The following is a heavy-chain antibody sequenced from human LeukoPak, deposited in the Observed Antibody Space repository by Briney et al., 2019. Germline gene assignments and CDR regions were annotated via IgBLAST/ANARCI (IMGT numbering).Heavy chain of an antibody. CDR1: GYSFTNYW. Sequence: GESLKISCKGSGYSFTNYWIGWMRQMPGKGLEWMAFIYPGDSDTRYSPSFQGQVTISADKSISTAYLQWSSLKASDTAMYYCARTSGDYGGNALYFDYWGQGTQVTVSS. D-gene: IGHD4-23*01. CDR2: IYPGDSDT. CDR3: ARTSGDYGGNALYFDY. V-gene: IGHV5-51*01. J-gene: IGHJ4*02.